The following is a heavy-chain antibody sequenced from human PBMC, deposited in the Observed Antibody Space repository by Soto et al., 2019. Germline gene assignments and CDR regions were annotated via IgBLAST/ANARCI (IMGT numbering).Heavy chain of an antibody. CDR3: ARGRYGDH. CDR2: ISAHNGNT. J-gene: IGHJ4*02. Sequence: QGHLVQSGAEVKKPGASVKVSCKGSGYPFTSYGITWVRQAPGQGLEWMGWISAHNGNTDYAQKLQGRVTVTRDTSTSTAYKELRSLSFDDTAVYYCARGRYGDHWGQGALVTVSS. D-gene: IGHD1-1*01. CDR1: GYPFTSYG. V-gene: IGHV1-18*01.